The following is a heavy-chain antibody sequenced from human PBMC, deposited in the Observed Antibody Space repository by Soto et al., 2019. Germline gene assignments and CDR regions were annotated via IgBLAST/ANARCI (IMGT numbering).Heavy chain of an antibody. CDR3: TRQEFDFYYGLDV. D-gene: IGHD3-10*01. CDR1: GGSISRSSYY. V-gene: IGHV4-39*01. Sequence: SETLSLTCTVSGGSISRSSYYWAWIRQPPGKGLEWIGSLYYSGSTYYNPSLKSRLTISVDTSKNQFSLKLSSVTAADTAVYYCTRQEFDFYYGLDVWGQGTTVT. CDR2: LYYSGST. J-gene: IGHJ6*02.